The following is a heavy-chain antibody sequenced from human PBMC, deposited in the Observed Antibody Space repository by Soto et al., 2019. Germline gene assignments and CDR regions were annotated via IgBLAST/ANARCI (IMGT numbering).Heavy chain of an antibody. J-gene: IGHJ4*02. CDR3: ARVLAGIAARLLWRPFDY. D-gene: IGHD6-6*01. CDR1: GFPFSSYS. V-gene: IGHV3-21*01. CDR2: ISISSSYI. Sequence: GGSLRLSCAASGFPFSSYSMNLVRQSPGKGLEWVSSISISSSYIYYADSVKGRFTISRDNAKNSLYLQMNSLRAEDTAVYYCARVLAGIAARLLWRPFDYWGQGTLVAVSS.